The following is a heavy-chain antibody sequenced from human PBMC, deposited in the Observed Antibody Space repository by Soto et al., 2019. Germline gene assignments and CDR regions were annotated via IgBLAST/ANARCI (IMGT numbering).Heavy chain of an antibody. CDR2: IIPISGTA. D-gene: IGHD2-2*01. J-gene: IGHJ6*02. Sequence: QVQLVQSGAEVKKPGSSVKVSCKASGGTFSSYAISWVRQAPGQGLEWMGGIIPISGTANYTQKFQGRVKITADESTSTPYMSLSSLRSEDTAVYYCARSQGSSTSLEIYYYYYYGMDVWGQGTTVTVSS. CDR3: ARSQGSSTSLEIYYYYYYGMDV. CDR1: GGTFSSYA. V-gene: IGHV1-69*01.